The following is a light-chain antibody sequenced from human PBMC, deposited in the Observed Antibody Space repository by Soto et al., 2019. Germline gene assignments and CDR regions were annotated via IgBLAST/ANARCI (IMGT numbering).Light chain of an antibody. V-gene: IGKV3-20*01. J-gene: IGKJ4*01. CDR3: QQYGSSPLT. CDR2: DTS. CDR1: QRVSSY. Sequence: EIVLTQSPGTLSLSVGERVTLSCRASQRVSSYLAWYQQTPGEAPRLLIYDTSNRATGTPDRFSGSWSGTDFTLTISRLEPEDFTVYYCQQYGSSPLTFGGGTPVEIK.